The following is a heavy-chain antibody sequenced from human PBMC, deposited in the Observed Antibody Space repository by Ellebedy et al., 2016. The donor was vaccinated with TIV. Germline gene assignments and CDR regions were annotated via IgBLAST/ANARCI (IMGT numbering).Heavy chain of an antibody. V-gene: IGHV3-15*01. J-gene: IGHJ4*02. CDR2: IKSKADGGTT. CDR1: GFTFDSYA. D-gene: IGHD6-19*01. CDR3: TTTSGWYKVFDY. Sequence: GESLKISCVASGFTFDSYAMHWVRQAPGKGLEWVGRIKSKADGGTTDYAAPVNGRFTISRDDSKNTLYLQMNSLKTEDTAVYYCTTTSGWYKVFDYWGQGTLVTVSP.